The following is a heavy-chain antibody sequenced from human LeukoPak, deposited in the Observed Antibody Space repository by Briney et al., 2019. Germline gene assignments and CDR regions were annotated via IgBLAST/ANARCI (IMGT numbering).Heavy chain of an antibody. CDR3: TRSPTYYYDSSGYYYYYYYMDV. D-gene: IGHD3-22*01. Sequence: GGSLRLSCAASGFTFSGSAMHWVRQASGKGLEWVGRIRSKANSYATAYAASVKGRFTISRDDSKNTAYLQMNSLKTEDTAVYYCTRSPTYYYDSSGYYYYYYYMDVWGKGTTVTISS. J-gene: IGHJ6*03. CDR2: IRSKANSYAT. V-gene: IGHV3-73*01. CDR1: GFTFSGSA.